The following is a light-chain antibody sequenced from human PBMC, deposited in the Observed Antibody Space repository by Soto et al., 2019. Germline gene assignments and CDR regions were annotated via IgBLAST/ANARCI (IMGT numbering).Light chain of an antibody. J-gene: IGKJ3*01. V-gene: IGKV3-11*01. CDR3: QHRNNRPFS. Sequence: DIVLTQSPATLSLSPVERTTLSCRASQSVNNYLAWYQQRPGQAPRLLIYDASNRATGIPARFSGSGSGTDFTLAISSLEPEDFAVYYCQHRNNRPFSFGPGTKVDIK. CDR1: QSVNNY. CDR2: DAS.